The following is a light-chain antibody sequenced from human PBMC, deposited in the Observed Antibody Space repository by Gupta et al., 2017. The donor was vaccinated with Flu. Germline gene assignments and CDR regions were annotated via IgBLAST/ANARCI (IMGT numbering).Light chain of an antibody. CDR3: QQYDNWYT. J-gene: IGKJ2*01. V-gene: IGKV3-15*01. CDR2: GAS. Sequence: SPGHLSVSPGERATRSCRASQSVGSDVDWDPQRPGQAPRLLIFGASHRATGIPARFSGSGYGREVTLTSSSRQSEDLAIYCGQQYDNWYTFGQGTKLEIK. CDR1: QSVGSD.